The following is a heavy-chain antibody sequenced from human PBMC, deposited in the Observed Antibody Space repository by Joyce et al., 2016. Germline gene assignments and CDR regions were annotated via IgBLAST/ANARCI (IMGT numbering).Heavy chain of an antibody. Sequence: EVQMLESGGGLVQPGGSLRLSCAVSGFTFSSYAMSWVRQGPGKGLGGVSAVSASGASPYYADSVKGRFTISRDNSKNTLYLQMNSLSPEDTAVYYCAKGGLYCSSTSCYNDYWGQGTLVTVSS. CDR2: VSASGASP. CDR1: GFTFSSYA. D-gene: IGHD2-2*02. J-gene: IGHJ4*02. V-gene: IGHV3-23*01. CDR3: AKGGLYCSSTSCYNDY.